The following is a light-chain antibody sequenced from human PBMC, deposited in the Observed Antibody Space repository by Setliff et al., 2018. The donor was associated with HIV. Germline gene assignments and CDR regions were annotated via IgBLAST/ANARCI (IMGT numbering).Light chain of an antibody. CDR2: WGS. J-gene: IGKJ1*01. Sequence: DIGLTQSPDSLSLSVGATANIDCKSTQNLFFITNTKHYLSWYQRKPGQPPKLLIYWGSTRASGVPARFSGSGSGTHYTLTISGLQAEDVAVYYCQQYFHSPTFGQGTKVDIK. V-gene: IGKV4-1*01. CDR3: QQYFHSPT. CDR1: QNLFFITNTKHY.